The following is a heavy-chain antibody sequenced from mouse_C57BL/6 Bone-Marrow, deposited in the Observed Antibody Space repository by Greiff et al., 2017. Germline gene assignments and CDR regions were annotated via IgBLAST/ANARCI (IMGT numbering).Heavy chain of an antibody. CDR3: ARSGPLGRSFDY. D-gene: IGHD4-1*01. CDR2: LYPTRGRT. J-gene: IGHJ2*01. V-gene: IGHV1-55*01. Sequence: VQLQQPGAELVKPGASVKMSCKASGYTFTSYWLTWVKQRPGQGLEWIGDLYPTRGRTNYNEKFKSKAILTVDTSSNTAYMQLSSLTSEDSAVFYCARSGPLGRSFDYWGQGTTLTGSS. CDR1: GYTFTSYW.